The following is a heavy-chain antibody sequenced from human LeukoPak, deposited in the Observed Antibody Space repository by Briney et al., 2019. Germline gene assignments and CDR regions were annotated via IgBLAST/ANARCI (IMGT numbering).Heavy chain of an antibody. CDR1: GGSFSGYY. V-gene: IGHV4-34*01. Sequence: SETLSLTCAVYGGSFSGYYWSWIRQPPGKGLEWIGEINHSGSTNYNPSLKSRVTISVDTSKNQFSLKLSSVTAADTAVYYCAGRSTNYYYYGMDVWGQGTTVTVSS. CDR3: AGRSTNYYYYGMDV. J-gene: IGHJ6*02. CDR2: INHSGST.